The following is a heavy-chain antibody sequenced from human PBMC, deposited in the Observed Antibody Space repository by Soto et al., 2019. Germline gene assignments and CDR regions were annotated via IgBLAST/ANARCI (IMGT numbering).Heavy chain of an antibody. CDR3: ARGLRGVLDY. J-gene: IGHJ4*02. CDR2: ISNDENIK. D-gene: IGHD5-12*01. Sequence: PGWSLRLSCVASGFNFGNFGMHWVRQAPGKGLEWLTVISNDENIKQDSVRGRFAIARDNSKNTLYLHLTRLRAEDTAIYYCARGLRGVLDYWGQGTLVTGSS. CDR1: GFNFGNFG. V-gene: IGHV3-33*01.